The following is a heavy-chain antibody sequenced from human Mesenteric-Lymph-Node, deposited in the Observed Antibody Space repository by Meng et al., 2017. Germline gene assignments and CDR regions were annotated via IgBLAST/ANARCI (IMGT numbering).Heavy chain of an antibody. V-gene: IGHV3-7*01. CDR3: ARELGRTGAYDV. Sequence: GESLKISCAASGLPFRNYWMAWVRQAPGKGLEWVANTDEDGNVKHYVGSVKGRFTISRDNAKNSLYLHMNSLRAEDTAVYYCARELGRTGAYDVWGQGTMVTVPS. CDR1: GLPFRNYW. J-gene: IGHJ3*01. D-gene: IGHD3-3*02. CDR2: TDEDGNVK.